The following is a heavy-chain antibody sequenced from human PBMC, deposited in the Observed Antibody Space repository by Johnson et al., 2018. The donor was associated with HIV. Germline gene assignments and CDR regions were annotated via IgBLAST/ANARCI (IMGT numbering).Heavy chain of an antibody. V-gene: IGHV3-23*04. D-gene: IGHD1-14*01. CDR1: GFTFSSYA. Sequence: VLLVESGGGLVQPGGSLRLSCAASGFTFSSYAMSWVRQAPGKGLEWVSAISGSGGSTYYADSVKGRFTISRDNYKNTLYMQMNSLRAEDTAVYYCAKDLLTPHAFDSWGQGTMVTVSS. CDR2: ISGSGGST. J-gene: IGHJ3*02. CDR3: AKDLLTPHAFDS.